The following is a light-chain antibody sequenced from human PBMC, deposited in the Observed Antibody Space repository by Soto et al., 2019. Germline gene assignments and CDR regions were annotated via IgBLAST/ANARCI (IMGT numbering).Light chain of an antibody. CDR3: QQSYSTPDT. V-gene: IGKV1-39*01. CDR2: AAS. Sequence: DIQMTQSPSSLSASVGDRVTITCRASQSISSYLNWYQQKPGKAPKLLIYAASSLQSGVPSRSSGSGSGTDFTLTISSLQPEDFATYYCQQSYSTPDTFGGGTKVDIK. CDR1: QSISSY. J-gene: IGKJ4*01.